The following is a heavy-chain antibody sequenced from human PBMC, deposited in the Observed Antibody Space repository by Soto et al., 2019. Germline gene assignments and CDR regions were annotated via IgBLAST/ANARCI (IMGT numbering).Heavy chain of an antibody. CDR3: ASTYGDFRDFQN. V-gene: IGHV3-72*01. CDR2: IRNRANGYTT. Sequence: EVQLVESVGRLVQPGGSLRLSCAASGFTFSDHYMDWVRQAPGKGLEWVGRIRNRANGYTTEYAASVKGRFSISRDGSKNSLYLQMNSLKTEDTAVYYCASTYGDFRDFQNWGQGTLVTVSS. CDR1: GFTFSDHY. J-gene: IGHJ1*01. D-gene: IGHD4-17*01.